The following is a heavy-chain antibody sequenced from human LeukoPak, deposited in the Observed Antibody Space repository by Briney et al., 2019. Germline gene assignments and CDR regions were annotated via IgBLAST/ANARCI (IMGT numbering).Heavy chain of an antibody. J-gene: IGHJ5*02. Sequence: SETLSLTCTVSGGSISSGDYYWSWIRQPPGKGLEWIGYIYYSGSTYYNPSLKSRVTISVDTSKNQFSLKLSSVTAADTAVYYCARLQRDWFDPWGQGTLDTVSS. CDR1: GGSISSGDYY. V-gene: IGHV4-30-4*01. CDR3: ARLQRDWFDP. CDR2: IYYSGST.